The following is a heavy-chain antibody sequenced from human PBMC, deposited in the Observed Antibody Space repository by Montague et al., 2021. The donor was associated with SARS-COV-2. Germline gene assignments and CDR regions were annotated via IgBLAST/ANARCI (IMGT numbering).Heavy chain of an antibody. CDR3: ARMVTIFSLGGYYYYYGMDV. Sequence: PALVKPTQTLTLTCTFSGFSLSTSGMCVSWIRRPPGKALEWLALIDWDDDKYYSTSLKTRLTISKDTSKNQVVLTMTNMDPVDTATYYCARMVTIFSLGGYYYYYGMDVWGQGTTVTVSS. CDR1: GFSLSTSGMC. J-gene: IGHJ6*02. V-gene: IGHV2-70*01. CDR2: IDWDDDK. D-gene: IGHD3-9*01.